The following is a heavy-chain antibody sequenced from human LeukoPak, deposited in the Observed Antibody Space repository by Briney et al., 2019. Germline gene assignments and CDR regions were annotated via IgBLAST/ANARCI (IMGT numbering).Heavy chain of an antibody. J-gene: IGHJ4*02. CDR1: GYTFTSYG. D-gene: IGHD5-12*01. Sequence: ASVKVSCKASGYTFTSYGISWVRQAPGQGLEWMGWISAYNGNTNYAQKLQGRVTMTTDTSTSTAYMELRSLRSGDTAVHYCARDSYVVATLRHFDYWGQGTLVTVSS. V-gene: IGHV1-18*01. CDR3: ARDSYVVATLRHFDY. CDR2: ISAYNGNT.